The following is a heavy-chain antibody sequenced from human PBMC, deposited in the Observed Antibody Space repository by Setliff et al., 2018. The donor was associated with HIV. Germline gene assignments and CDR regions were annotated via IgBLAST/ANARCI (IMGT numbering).Heavy chain of an antibody. CDR2: ISSSGSYI. V-gene: IGHV3-21*01. CDR1: GFTFITST. D-gene: IGHD3-9*01. Sequence: PGGSLRLSCAVSGFTFITSTMNWVRQAPGKGLEWVASISSSGSYIHFADSVKGRFTISRDNAKNSQYLLMSDLRAEDTAVYYCAANFLYDILTGYFPYQFDQWGQGTLVTVSS. CDR3: AANFLYDILTGYFPYQFDQ. J-gene: IGHJ4*02.